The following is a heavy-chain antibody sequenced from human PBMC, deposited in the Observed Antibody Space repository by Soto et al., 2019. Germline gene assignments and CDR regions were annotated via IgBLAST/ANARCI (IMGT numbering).Heavy chain of an antibody. CDR3: ARQYGDYVRGAFDI. V-gene: IGHV4-59*01. CDR2: IYYSGST. CDR1: DGSIISFY. D-gene: IGHD4-17*01. Sequence: LSVAFSVADGSIISFYWRCITKHPGKGLEWIGYIYYSGSTNYNPSLKSRVTISVDTSKNQFSLKLSSVTAADTAVYYCARQYGDYVRGAFDIWGQGTMVTVSS. J-gene: IGHJ3*02.